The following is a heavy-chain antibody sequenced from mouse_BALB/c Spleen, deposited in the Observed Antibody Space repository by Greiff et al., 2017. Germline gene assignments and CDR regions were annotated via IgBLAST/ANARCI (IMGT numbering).Heavy chain of an antibody. CDR1: GFTFSSYA. J-gene: IGHJ2*01. CDR2: ISSGGST. Sequence: EVKLMESGGGLVKPGGSLKLSCAASGFTFSSYAMSWVRQTPEKRLEWVASISSGGSTYYPDSVKGRFTISRDNARNILYLQMSSLRSEDTAMYYCAKETARAFDYWGQGTTLTVSS. V-gene: IGHV5-6-5*01. CDR3: AKETARAFDY. D-gene: IGHD3-2*01.